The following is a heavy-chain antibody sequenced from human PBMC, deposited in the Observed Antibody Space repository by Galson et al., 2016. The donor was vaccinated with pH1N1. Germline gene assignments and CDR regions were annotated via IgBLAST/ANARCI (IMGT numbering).Heavy chain of an antibody. J-gene: IGHJ4*02. CDR1: GFSFSDYY. V-gene: IGHV3-11*06. CDR2: ISSSRRDT. D-gene: IGHD6-19*01. CDR3: ARGGVSVAAVFDL. Sequence: SLRLSCAASGFSFSDYYMSWVRQAPGKGLEWVSYISSSRRDTNYADSVKGRFSISRDNAKNLLFLQMNSLRAEDTAAYYCARGGVSVAAVFDLWGQGALVTVSP.